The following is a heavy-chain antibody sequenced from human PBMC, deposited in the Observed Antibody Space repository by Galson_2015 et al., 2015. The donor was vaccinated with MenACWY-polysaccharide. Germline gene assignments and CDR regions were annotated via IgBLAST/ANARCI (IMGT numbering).Heavy chain of an antibody. J-gene: IGHJ4*02. CDR2: IRSHGGST. V-gene: IGHV3-64*02. CDR1: GFTFSTYD. Sequence: SLRLSCAASGFTFSTYDMHWVRQAPGKGLEFVAGIRSHGGSTYYADSVKGRFTISRDNSKNTLYLQMGSLRAEDMAVYYCARDWALDSWGQGTLVTVSS. CDR3: ARDWALDS. D-gene: IGHD3-16*01.